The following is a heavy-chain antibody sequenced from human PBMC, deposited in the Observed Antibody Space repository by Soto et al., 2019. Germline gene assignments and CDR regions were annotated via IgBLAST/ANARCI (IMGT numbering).Heavy chain of an antibody. D-gene: IGHD2-15*01. CDR1: SGSINSENYF. CDR3: ATGILRSLQWFDP. Sequence: SQTLSLTCTVSSGSINSENYFWSWIRQPPGKGLEWIGYISYSGSTNYNPSLKSRATISLDTSKNQFSLKMTSMTSADTAFYYSATGILRSLQWFDPWGRGTLVPVS. J-gene: IGHJ5*02. V-gene: IGHV4-61*01. CDR2: ISYSGST.